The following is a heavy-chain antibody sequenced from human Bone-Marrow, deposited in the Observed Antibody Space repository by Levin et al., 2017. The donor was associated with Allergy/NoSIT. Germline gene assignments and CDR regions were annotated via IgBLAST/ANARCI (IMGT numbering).Heavy chain of an antibody. V-gene: IGHV1-18*01. D-gene: IGHD3-22*01. Sequence: ASVKVSCKASGYIFTSYGISWVRQAPGQGLEWMGWITTYKENADYAQNFQGRVTMTTDTSTSTAYMELRSLRSDDTAVYYCARVTPAVYDSGGYVGGFEYWGQGTLVTVSS. CDR3: ARVTPAVYDSGGYVGGFEY. CDR2: ITTYKENA. J-gene: IGHJ4*02. CDR1: GYIFTSYG.